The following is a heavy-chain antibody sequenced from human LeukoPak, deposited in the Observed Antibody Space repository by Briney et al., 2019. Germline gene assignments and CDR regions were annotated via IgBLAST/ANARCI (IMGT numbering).Heavy chain of an antibody. V-gene: IGHV3-23*01. D-gene: IGHD3-22*01. CDR1: GLTFSSYA. Sequence: GGSLRLSWAASGLTFSSYAMGWVRQAPGKGREWVSAISGSGGSTYYADSVKGRFTISRDNSKNTLYLQMNSLRAEDTAVYYCAKVRITMIVVGANYDYWGQGTLVTVSS. CDR2: ISGSGGST. CDR3: AKVRITMIVVGANYDY. J-gene: IGHJ4*02.